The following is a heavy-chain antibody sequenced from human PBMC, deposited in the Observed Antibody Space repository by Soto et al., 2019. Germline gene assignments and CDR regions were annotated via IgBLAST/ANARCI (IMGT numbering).Heavy chain of an antibody. J-gene: IGHJ4*02. D-gene: IGHD3-22*01. V-gene: IGHV1-69*13. CDR2: ITPMFGIP. CDR1: GGTFSSYT. Sequence: SVKVSCKASGGTFSSYTITWVRQAPGQGLEWMGGITPMFGIPNYAQKFRGRVTITADESTSTAYMELSSLRSEDTAIYFCARDGTLYDSRAYYYLYWGQGTLVTVSS. CDR3: ARDGTLYDSRAYYYLY.